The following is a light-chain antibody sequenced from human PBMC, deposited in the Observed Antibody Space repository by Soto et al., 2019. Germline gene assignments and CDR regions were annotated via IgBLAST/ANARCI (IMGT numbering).Light chain of an antibody. CDR2: DAS. J-gene: IGKJ3*01. Sequence: EIVLTQSPATLSVSPVERATLSCRASQSVSGDLAWYQQKPGQAPRLLIYDASNRATGIPARFSGSGSGTDFTLTISSLEPEDFAVYYCQQRSNWPPSFGPGTKVDIK. V-gene: IGKV3-11*01. CDR3: QQRSNWPPS. CDR1: QSVSGD.